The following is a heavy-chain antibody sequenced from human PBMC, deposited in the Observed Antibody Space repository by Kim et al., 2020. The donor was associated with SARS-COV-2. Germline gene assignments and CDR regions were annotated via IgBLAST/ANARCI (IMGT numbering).Heavy chain of an antibody. D-gene: IGHD3-22*01. J-gene: IGHJ4*02. CDR3: ARVPRYYHDTSASLDH. CDR2: ISASGSPV. Sequence: GGSLRLSCAASGFTFTDYYMSWIRQAPGKGPEWVSYISASGSPVYYTDSVKGRFTISRDNAERSLYLQMSSLRTEDTAVYYCARVPRYYHDTSASLDHWGQGTRVTVSS. V-gene: IGHV3-11*01. CDR1: GFTFTDYY.